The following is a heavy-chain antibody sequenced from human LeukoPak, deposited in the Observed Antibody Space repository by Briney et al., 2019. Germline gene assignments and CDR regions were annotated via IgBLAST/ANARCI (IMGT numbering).Heavy chain of an antibody. CDR1: GFSFSSYW. J-gene: IGHJ4*02. V-gene: IGHV3-48*02. Sequence: GGSLRLSCAASGFSFSSYWMHWVRQAPGKGLEWVSYISSSSRTIYYADSVKGRFTISRDNAKNTLYLQMNSLRDEDTAVYYCAKAQGFDYWGQGTLVTVSS. CDR2: ISSSSRTI. CDR3: AKAQGFDY.